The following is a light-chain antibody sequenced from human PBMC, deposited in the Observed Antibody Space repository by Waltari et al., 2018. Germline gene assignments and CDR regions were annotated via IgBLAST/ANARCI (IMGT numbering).Light chain of an antibody. CDR1: SSNLGSNY. CDR3: AAWDDTLSAVV. V-gene: IGLV1-47*02. CDR2: TND. Sequence: QSVLTQPPSTSGTPGQRVTISCSGSSSNLGSNYVYWYQHLPGTAPKLLIYTNDQRPSGVPDRFSGSKSGTSASLAISGLQSDDESDYFCAAWDDTLSAVVFGGGTKLTVL. J-gene: IGLJ2*01.